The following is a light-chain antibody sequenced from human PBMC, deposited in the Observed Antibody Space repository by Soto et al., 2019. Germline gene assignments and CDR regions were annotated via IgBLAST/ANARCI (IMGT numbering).Light chain of an antibody. CDR2: DAS. Sequence: EIVLTQSPATLSLSPGERATLSCRASQSVTSYLAWYQQKPGQAPRLLMYDASNRATGIPARFSGSGSGTDFTLTFSRLEPEDFAVYYCQQRSNWPYTFGQGTKLEIK. CDR3: QQRSNWPYT. J-gene: IGKJ2*01. V-gene: IGKV3-11*01. CDR1: QSVTSY.